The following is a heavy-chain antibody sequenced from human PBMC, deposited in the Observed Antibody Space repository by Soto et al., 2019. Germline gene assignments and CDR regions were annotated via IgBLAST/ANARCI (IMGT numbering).Heavy chain of an antibody. J-gene: IGHJ4*02. CDR2: IKQDGSEK. CDR3: ARDLIPGVPATFDY. Sequence: GGSLRLSCAASGFTFSSYWMSWVRQAPGKGLEWVANIKQDGSEKYYVDSVKGRFTISRDNAKNSLYLQMNSLRAEDTAVYYCARDLIPGVPATFDYWGQGTLVTVSS. V-gene: IGHV3-7*05. CDR1: GFTFSSYW. D-gene: IGHD2-2*01.